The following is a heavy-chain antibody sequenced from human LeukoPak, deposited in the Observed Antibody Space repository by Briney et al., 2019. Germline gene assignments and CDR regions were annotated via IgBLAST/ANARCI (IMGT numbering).Heavy chain of an antibody. Sequence: TGGSLRLSCAVSGFTFSSYAMSWVRQPPGKGLEWVSVISGGGGSTYYADSVKGRFTISRDNSKNTLYLQMNSLRVEDTAVYYCAKTGSNWYYDYWGQGTLVTVSS. CDR1: GFTFSSYA. CDR3: AKTGSNWYYDY. V-gene: IGHV3-23*01. D-gene: IGHD4-11*01. CDR2: ISGGGGST. J-gene: IGHJ4*02.